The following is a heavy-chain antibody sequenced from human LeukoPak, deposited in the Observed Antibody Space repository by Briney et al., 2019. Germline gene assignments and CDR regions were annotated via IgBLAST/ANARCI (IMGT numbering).Heavy chain of an antibody. V-gene: IGHV1-18*01. CDR3: ARGSPLDYDFWSGYYWALFDY. J-gene: IGHJ4*02. D-gene: IGHD3-3*01. Sequence: ASVKVSCKASGYTFTSYGISWVRQAPGQGLEWMGWISAYNGNTNYAQKLQARVTMTTDTSTSTAYMELRSLRSDDTAVYYCARGSPLDYDFWSGYYWALFDYWGQGTLVTVSS. CDR1: GYTFTSYG. CDR2: ISAYNGNT.